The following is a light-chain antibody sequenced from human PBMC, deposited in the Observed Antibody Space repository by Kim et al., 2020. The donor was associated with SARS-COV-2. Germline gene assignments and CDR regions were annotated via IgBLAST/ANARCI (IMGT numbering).Light chain of an antibody. J-gene: IGKJ1*01. CDR1: QSVSSR. CDR3: QQYINWPRT. CDR2: AAS. V-gene: IGKV3-15*01. Sequence: VSPGERATLSCSASQSVSSRLAWYQQKPGQAPRLLIDAASTRATGIPARFSGSGSGTEFTLTISSLQSEDFAVYYCQQYINWPRTFGQGTKVDIK.